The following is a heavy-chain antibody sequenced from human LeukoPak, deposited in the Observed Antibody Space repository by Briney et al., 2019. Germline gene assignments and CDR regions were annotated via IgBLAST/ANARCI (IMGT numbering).Heavy chain of an antibody. Sequence: SETLSLTCTVSGGSISSSSYYWGWIRQPPGKGLEWIGSIYYSGSTYYNPSLKSRVTISVDTSKNQFSLKLSSVTAADTAVYYCARSSGQGLGRLGIYYYYYMDVWGKGTTVTVSS. V-gene: IGHV4-39*07. D-gene: IGHD1-26*01. CDR3: ARSSGQGLGRLGIYYYYYMDV. CDR2: IYYSGST. CDR1: GGSISSSSYY. J-gene: IGHJ6*03.